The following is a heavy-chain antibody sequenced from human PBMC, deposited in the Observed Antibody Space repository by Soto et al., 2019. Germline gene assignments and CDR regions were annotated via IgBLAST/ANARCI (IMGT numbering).Heavy chain of an antibody. CDR2: IIPIFGTA. Sequence: GASVKVSCKASGGTFSSYAISWVRQAPGQGLEWMGGIIPIFGTANYAQKFQGRVTITADKSTSTAYMELSSLRSEDTAVYYCARGMVRGVIITCGMDVWGQGTTVTVSS. J-gene: IGHJ6*02. V-gene: IGHV1-69*06. CDR3: ARGMVRGVIITCGMDV. D-gene: IGHD3-10*01. CDR1: GGTFSSYA.